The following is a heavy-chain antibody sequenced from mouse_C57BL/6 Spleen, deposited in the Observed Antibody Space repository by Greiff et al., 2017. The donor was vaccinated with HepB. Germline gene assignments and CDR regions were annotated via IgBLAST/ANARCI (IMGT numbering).Heavy chain of an antibody. J-gene: IGHJ3*01. CDR3: ARAWFAY. CDR2: ISSGSSTI. Sequence: EVMLVESGGGLVKPGGSLKLSCAASGFTFSDYGMHWVRQAPAKGLEWVAYISSGSSTIYYADTVKGRFTISRDNAKNTLFLQMTSLRSEDTAMYYCARAWFAYWGQGTLVTVSA. V-gene: IGHV5-17*01. CDR1: GFTFSDYG.